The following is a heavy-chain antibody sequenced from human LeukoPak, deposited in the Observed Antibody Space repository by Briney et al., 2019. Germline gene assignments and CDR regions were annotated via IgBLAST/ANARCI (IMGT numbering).Heavy chain of an antibody. D-gene: IGHD3-22*01. J-gene: IGHJ4*02. CDR2: FDPEDGET. V-gene: IGHV1-24*01. CDR1: GYTLTEFS. Sequence: ASVKVSCKVSGYTLTEFSMHWVRQAPGRGLEWMGGFDPEDGETIYAQELQGRVTMTRDTSTDTAYMELSSLRSEDTAVYYCATWYYYDSSDYYLADYWGQGTLVTVSS. CDR3: ATWYYYDSSDYYLADY.